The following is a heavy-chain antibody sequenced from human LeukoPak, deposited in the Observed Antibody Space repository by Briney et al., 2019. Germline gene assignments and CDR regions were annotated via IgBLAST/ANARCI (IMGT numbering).Heavy chain of an antibody. D-gene: IGHD6-19*01. J-gene: IGHJ5*02. V-gene: IGHV3-30*04. CDR2: TSFDGSDN. CDR3: ARDSPAQWKRYTSGGKRWFDP. Sequence: GGSLRLSCAASGFTFSSYAMHWVRQAPGKGLKWVAVTSFDGSDNYYADSVKGRFTISRDNSKNTLYLQMNSLRPDDTAVYYCARDSPAQWKRYTSGGKRWFDPWGQGTLVTVSS. CDR1: GFTFSSYA.